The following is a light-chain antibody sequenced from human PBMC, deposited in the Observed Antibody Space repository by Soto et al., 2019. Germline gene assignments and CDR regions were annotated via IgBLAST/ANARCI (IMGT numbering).Light chain of an antibody. V-gene: IGLV2-14*01. CDR3: SSYITSSTRV. J-gene: IGLJ1*01. Sequence: QSALTQPASVSGSPGQSIAISCTGSSSDIGIYKYVSWYQQHPGKVPKLIIYEVTNRPSGVSNRFSGSKSGNTASLTISGLQAEDEANYYCSSYITSSTRVFGTGTKVTVL. CDR2: EVT. CDR1: SSDIGIYKY.